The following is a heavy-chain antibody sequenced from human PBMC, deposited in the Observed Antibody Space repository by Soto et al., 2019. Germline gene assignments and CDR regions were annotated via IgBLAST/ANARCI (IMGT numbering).Heavy chain of an antibody. CDR1: GGTFSSYA. CDR2: INPIFGTA. CDR3: ARQSLSGGENNWFDP. J-gene: IGHJ5*02. Sequence: QVQLVQSGAEVKKPGSSVKVSCKASGGTFSSYAISWVRQAPGQGLEWMGGINPIFGTANYAQTFQGRFTITADEAKSTAYMELSSLRSEDTAVYYCARQSLSGGENNWFDPWGQGTMVTVSS. V-gene: IGHV1-69*12. D-gene: IGHD3-9*01.